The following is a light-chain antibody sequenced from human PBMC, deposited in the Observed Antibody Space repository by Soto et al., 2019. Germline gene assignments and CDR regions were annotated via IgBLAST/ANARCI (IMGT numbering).Light chain of an antibody. Sequence: QSVLTQPPLVSGAPGQRVTISCTGNNSNLGAGYDVHWYQQLPGAAPKLVVFGNRNRPSGVPERFSGSKSGTSASLAITGLQAEDEADYYCQAYDYSLTAFVFGGGTKLTVL. CDR1: NSNLGAGYD. CDR2: GNR. V-gene: IGLV1-40*01. J-gene: IGLJ3*02. CDR3: QAYDYSLTAFV.